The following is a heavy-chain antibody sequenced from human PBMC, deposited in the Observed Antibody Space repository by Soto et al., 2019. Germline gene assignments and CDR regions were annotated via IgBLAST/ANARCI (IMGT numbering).Heavy chain of an antibody. J-gene: IGHJ4*02. CDR1: GGTFSSYA. CDR3: ATVTVAGLPGFDY. V-gene: IGHV1-69*13. Sequence: GASVKVSCKASGGTFSSYAISWVRQAPGQGLEWMGGIIPIFGTANYAQKFQGRVTITADESTSTAYMELSSLRSEDTAVYYCATVTVAGLPGFDYWGQGTLVTVSS. D-gene: IGHD6-19*01. CDR2: IIPIFGTA.